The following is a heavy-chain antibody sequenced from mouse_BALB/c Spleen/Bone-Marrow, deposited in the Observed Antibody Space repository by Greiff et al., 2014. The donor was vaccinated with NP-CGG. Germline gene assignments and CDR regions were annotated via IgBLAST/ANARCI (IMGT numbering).Heavy chain of an antibody. V-gene: IGHV14-3*02. CDR1: GFNIKDTY. CDR3: APYYYGSSLFAY. CDR2: IDPANGNT. Sequence: EVQRVESGAELVKPGASVKLPCTASGFNIKDTYMHWVKQRPEQGLEWIGRIDPANGNTKYDPKFQGKATITADTSSNTAYLQLSSLTSEDTAVYYCAPYYYGSSLFAYWGQGTLVTVSA. D-gene: IGHD1-1*01. J-gene: IGHJ3*01.